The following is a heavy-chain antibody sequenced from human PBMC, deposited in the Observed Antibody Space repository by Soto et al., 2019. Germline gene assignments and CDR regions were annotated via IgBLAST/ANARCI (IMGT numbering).Heavy chain of an antibody. CDR1: GYTFTSYG. J-gene: IGHJ4*02. CDR3: ARDLRAQIVDY. V-gene: IGHV1-18*01. D-gene: IGHD3-22*01. Sequence: QVQLVQSGAEVKKPGASVKVSCKASGYTFTSYGISWVRQAPGQGLEWMGWISAYNGNTKNAQKLQGRVTMTTDTPTSTAYMALRSLRSDDTAVYYCARDLRAQIVDYWGQGTLVTVSS. CDR2: ISAYNGNT.